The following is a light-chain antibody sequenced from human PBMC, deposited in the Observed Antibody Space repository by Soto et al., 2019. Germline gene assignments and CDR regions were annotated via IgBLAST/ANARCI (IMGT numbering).Light chain of an antibody. CDR3: QQYNSYWT. Sequence: DIQMTQSPSTLSASVGDRVTITCRASQSIWSGLYWYQQKPGKAPKLLSYDASSLESGVPSRFSGRGSGTEFTLTIRSLQPYDFATYYCQQYNSYWTFGQGTKVDIK. J-gene: IGKJ1*01. CDR2: DAS. CDR1: QSIWSG. V-gene: IGKV1-5*01.